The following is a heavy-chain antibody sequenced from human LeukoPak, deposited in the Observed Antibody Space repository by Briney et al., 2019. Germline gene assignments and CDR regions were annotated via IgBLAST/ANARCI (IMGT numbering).Heavy chain of an antibody. V-gene: IGHV3-21*04. Sequence: GGSLRLSCAASGFTFSSYSMNWVRQAPGKGLEWVSSISSSSSYIYYADSVKGRFTISRDNAKNSLYLQMNSLRAEDTAVYARVGGNGGDALSSWGQGTLVTVSS. CDR3: VGGNGGDALSS. J-gene: IGHJ4*02. CDR2: ISSSSSYI. D-gene: IGHD2-21*02. CDR1: GFTFSSYS.